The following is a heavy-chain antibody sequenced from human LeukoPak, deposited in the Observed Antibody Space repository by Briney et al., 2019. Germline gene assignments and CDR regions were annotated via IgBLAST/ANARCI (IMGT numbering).Heavy chain of an antibody. V-gene: IGHV4-34*01. CDR3: ARKGSSSWYGMDV. Sequence: GAINHSGSTNYTPSLKSRVTISVDTSKNQFSLKLSSVTAADTAVYYCARKGSSSWYGMDVWGQGTTVTVSS. J-gene: IGHJ6*02. D-gene: IGHD6-13*01. CDR2: INHSGST.